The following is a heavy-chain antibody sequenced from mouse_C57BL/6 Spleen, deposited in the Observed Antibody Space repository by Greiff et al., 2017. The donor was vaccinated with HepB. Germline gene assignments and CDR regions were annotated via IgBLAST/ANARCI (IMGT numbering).Heavy chain of an antibody. J-gene: IGHJ2*01. CDR3: ARQTGTGDCFDY. V-gene: IGHV5-6*01. CDR1: GFTFSSYG. CDR2: ISSGSSYT. D-gene: IGHD4-1*01. Sequence: EVQLQESGGDLVKPGGSLKLSCAASGFTFSSYGMSWVRQTHDKRLEWVATISSGSSYTYYPDSVKGQCTVTRDNAKNTLYLQMSRLKSEDTAMYYCARQTGTGDCFDYWGQGTTLTVSS.